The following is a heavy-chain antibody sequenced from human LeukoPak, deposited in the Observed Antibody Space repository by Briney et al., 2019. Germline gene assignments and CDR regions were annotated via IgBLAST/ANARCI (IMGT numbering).Heavy chain of an antibody. CDR3: ARRPYYDILTGYLGRGYYFDY. D-gene: IGHD3-9*01. V-gene: IGHV5-51*01. Sequence: PGESLKISCMGSGYSFTSYWIGWVRHLPRKGRVWMGIIYPGGSGTRYNPSFQGQVTISADKSISTAYLQWSSLKASDTAMYYCARRPYYDILTGYLGRGYYFDYWGQGTLVTVSS. J-gene: IGHJ4*02. CDR2: IYPGGSGT. CDR1: GYSFTSYW.